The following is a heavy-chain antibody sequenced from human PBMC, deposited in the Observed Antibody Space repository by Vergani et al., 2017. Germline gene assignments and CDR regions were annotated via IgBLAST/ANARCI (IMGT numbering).Heavy chain of an antibody. CDR1: GFTSAGYA. J-gene: IGHJ5*02. D-gene: IGHD6-6*01. V-gene: IGHV3-9*02. CDR2: ISWNSNSI. Sequence: EVQLEESGGGLVLPARSLRLSCVASGFTSAGYAMHWVRQAPGKGLEWVSGISWNSNSIGYADSVKSRFTISRDNAKNSLYLQLNSLRAEDTALYYCAKDLGTSSGGGWFDPWGQGTLVTVSS. CDR3: AKDLGTSSGGGWFDP.